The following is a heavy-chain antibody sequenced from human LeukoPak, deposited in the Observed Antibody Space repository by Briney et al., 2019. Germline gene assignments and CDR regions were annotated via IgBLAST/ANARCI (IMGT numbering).Heavy chain of an antibody. J-gene: IGHJ6*04. D-gene: IGHD3-10*02. Sequence: GGSLRLSWAAYGLTFSNYAMHWVRQAPGKGLEWMSVISYDGRNKYFADSVKGRFTLSRDNAKSTLYLQMNSLRAEDTAVYYCAELGITMIGGVWGKGTTVTISS. V-gene: IGHV3-30*04. CDR3: AELGITMIGGV. CDR2: ISYDGRNK. CDR1: GLTFSNYA.